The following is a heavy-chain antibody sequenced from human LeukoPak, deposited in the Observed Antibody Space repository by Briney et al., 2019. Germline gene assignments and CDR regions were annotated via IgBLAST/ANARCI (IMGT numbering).Heavy chain of an antibody. CDR2: ISGSGGST. CDR1: GFTFSSYA. CDR3: ARDSRGIAAAEFGGFDY. Sequence: GGSLRLSCAASGFTFSSYAMSWVRQAPGKGLEWVSAISGSGGSTYYADSVKGRFTISRDNSKNTLYLQMNSLRAEDTAVYYCARDSRGIAAAEFGGFDYWGQGTLVTVSS. V-gene: IGHV3-23*01. J-gene: IGHJ4*02. D-gene: IGHD6-13*01.